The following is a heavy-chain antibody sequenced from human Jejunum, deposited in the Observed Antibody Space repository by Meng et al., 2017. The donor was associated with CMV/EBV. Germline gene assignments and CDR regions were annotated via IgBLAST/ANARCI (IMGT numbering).Heavy chain of an antibody. CDR2: IKAYTGDT. CDR1: GYSFSNFG. CDR3: ARDLCSGGTCYTGFDY. D-gene: IGHD2-15*01. J-gene: IGHJ4*02. V-gene: IGHV1-18*01. Sequence: GYSFSNFGFSWVRQAPRQGLEWMGWIKAYTGDTKYAQNLQGRVTMTTDTSTSTAYMELGSLRSDDTAVYYCARDLCSGGTCYTGFDYWGQGTLVTVSS.